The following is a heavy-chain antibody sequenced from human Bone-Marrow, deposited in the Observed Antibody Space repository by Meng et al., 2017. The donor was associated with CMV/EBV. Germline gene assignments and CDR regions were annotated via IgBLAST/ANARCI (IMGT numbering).Heavy chain of an antibody. J-gene: IGHJ4*02. Sequence: SETLSLTCAVHGGSFNDYFWNWIRQSPGKGLEWIGEIDHSGSTNYHPSLKSRVTISVDTSKNQFSLKLSSVTAADTAVYYCARNGPTYCSSTSCSLDPFDYWGQGTLVTVSS. V-gene: IGHV4-34*01. CDR2: IDHSGST. CDR3: ARNGPTYCSSTSCSLDPFDY. CDR1: GGSFNDYF. D-gene: IGHD2-2*01.